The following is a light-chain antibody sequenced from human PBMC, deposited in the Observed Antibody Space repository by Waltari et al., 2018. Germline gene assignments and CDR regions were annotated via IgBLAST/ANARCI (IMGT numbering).Light chain of an antibody. CDR1: SSNIGEGYD. Sequence: QSVLTQPPSVSGAPGQRVTISCTGSSSNIGEGYDVQWYQQLPGTAPKLLIYGNSNRPSGVPDRFSGSKSGTSASLAIAGLQAEDEGDYYCQSYDSSLSVFGTGTKVTVL. CDR3: QSYDSSLSV. J-gene: IGLJ1*01. V-gene: IGLV1-40*01. CDR2: GNS.